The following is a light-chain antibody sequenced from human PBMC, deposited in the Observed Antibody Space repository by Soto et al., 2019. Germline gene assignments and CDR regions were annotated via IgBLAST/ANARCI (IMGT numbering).Light chain of an antibody. V-gene: IGLV2-14*01. Sequence: QSALTQPASVSGSPGQSITISRTGTSSDVGGSAYVSWYQQVPGKVPRLLIYKVTNRPSGVSYRFSGSKSGNTASLTISVLQAEDEADYFCTSTTTGSLDVFGTGTKVTV. CDR1: SSDVGGSAY. CDR2: KVT. CDR3: TSTTTGSLDV. J-gene: IGLJ1*01.